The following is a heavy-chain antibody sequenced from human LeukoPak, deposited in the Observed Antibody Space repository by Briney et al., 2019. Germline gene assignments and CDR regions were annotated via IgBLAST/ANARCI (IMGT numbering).Heavy chain of an antibody. Sequence: SVKVSCKASGGTFSSYAISWVRQAPGQGLEWMGRIIPIFGTANYAQKFQGRVTITTDESTSTAYTELSSLRSEDTAVYYCARVIDYGDYAGPLDYWGQGTLVTVSS. V-gene: IGHV1-69*05. CDR2: IIPIFGTA. CDR3: ARVIDYGDYAGPLDY. CDR1: GGTFSSYA. J-gene: IGHJ4*02. D-gene: IGHD4-17*01.